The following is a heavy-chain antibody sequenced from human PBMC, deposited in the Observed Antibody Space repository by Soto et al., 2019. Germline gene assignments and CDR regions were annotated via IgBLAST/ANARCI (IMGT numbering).Heavy chain of an antibody. CDR2: INAGNGNT. J-gene: IGHJ2*01. Sequence: QVQLVQSGAEVKKPGASVKVSCKASGYTFTSYAMHWVRQAPGQRLEWMGWINAGNGNTKYSQKFQGRVTITRDTSASTAYMELSSLRSEDTAVYYCARVPRGYDWYFDLWGRGTLVTVSS. V-gene: IGHV1-3*01. CDR3: ARVPRGYDWYFDL. D-gene: IGHD3-16*01. CDR1: GYTFTSYA.